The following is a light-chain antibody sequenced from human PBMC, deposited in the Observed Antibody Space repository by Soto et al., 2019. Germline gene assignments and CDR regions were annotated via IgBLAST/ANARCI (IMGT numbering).Light chain of an antibody. J-gene: IGLJ3*02. V-gene: IGLV2-23*01. CDR2: EGN. CDR3: CSYAGSSSATWV. CDR1: SSDVGTYDL. Sequence: QSALTQPASVSGSPGQSITISCTGTSSDVGTYDLVSWYQHHPGKVPKLMIYEGNKRPSGVSNRFSGSKSGNTVSLTISGLQAEDEADYYCCSYAGSSSATWVFGGGTTVTVL.